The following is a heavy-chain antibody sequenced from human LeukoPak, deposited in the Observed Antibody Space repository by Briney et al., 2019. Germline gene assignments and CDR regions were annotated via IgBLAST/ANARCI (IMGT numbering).Heavy chain of an antibody. D-gene: IGHD6-13*01. CDR1: GGSISSISYY. J-gene: IGHJ5*02. CDR2: IYYRGST. Sequence: SETLSLTCTVSGGSISSISYYWGWLRHPPGKVLEWIGSIYYRGSTYYNPSLKSRVTMSVDTSKNQFSLKLSSVTAADTAVYYCARDIAAALYNWFDPWGQGTLVTVSS. V-gene: IGHV4-39*07. CDR3: ARDIAAALYNWFDP.